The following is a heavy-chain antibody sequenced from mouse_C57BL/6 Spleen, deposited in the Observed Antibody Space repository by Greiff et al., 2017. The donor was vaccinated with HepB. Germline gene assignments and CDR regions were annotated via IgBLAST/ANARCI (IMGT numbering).Heavy chain of an antibody. J-gene: IGHJ2*01. CDR2: IDPENGDT. CDR1: GFNIKDDY. V-gene: IGHV14-4*01. Sequence: VHVKQSGAELVRPGASVKLSCTASGFNIKDDYMHWVKQRPEQGLEWIGWIDPENGDTEYASKFQGKATITADTSSNTAYLQLSSLTSEDTAVYYCTMDYGSSYANFDYWGQGTTLTVSS. D-gene: IGHD1-1*01. CDR3: TMDYGSSYANFDY.